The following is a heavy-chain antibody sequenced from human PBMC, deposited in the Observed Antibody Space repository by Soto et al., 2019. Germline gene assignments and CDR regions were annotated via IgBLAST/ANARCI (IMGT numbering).Heavy chain of an antibody. Sequence: WGSPRLSCAACGFTFSDYYMSWIRQAPGKGLEWVSYISSRSSTIFYADSVKGRFTISRDNVKNSLYLQMNSLRAEDTAVYYCASGTNGAFFVYWGQGILVTVSS. CDR3: ASGTNGAFFVY. CDR1: GFTFSDYY. CDR2: ISSRSSTI. V-gene: IGHV3-11*01. J-gene: IGHJ4*02. D-gene: IGHD2-8*01.